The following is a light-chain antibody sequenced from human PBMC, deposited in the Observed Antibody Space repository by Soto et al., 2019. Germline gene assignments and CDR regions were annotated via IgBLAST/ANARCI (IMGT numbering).Light chain of an antibody. Sequence: DIVMTQSPDSLAVSLGERATINCKSSQNVLYSSNNKNYLAWYQQKPGQPPKLLIYWASTRESGVPDRFSGSGSWTDFTLTISILQAEDVAVYYCQQYYSTPQTFGGGTKVEIK. J-gene: IGKJ4*01. CDR3: QQYYSTPQT. V-gene: IGKV4-1*01. CDR1: QNVLYSSNNKNY. CDR2: WAS.